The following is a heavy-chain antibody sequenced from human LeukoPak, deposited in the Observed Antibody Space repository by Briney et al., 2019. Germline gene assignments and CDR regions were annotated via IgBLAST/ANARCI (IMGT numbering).Heavy chain of an antibody. CDR3: ARSLVVGATYPYH. D-gene: IGHD1-26*01. Sequence: RPGGSLRLSCAASGFTFSSYEMNWVRQAPGKGLEWVSYISSSDSTIYYADSVKGRFTISRDNAKNSLYLQLNSLRAEDTAVYYCARSLVVGATYPYHWGQGTLVTVSS. CDR1: GFTFSSYE. J-gene: IGHJ5*02. V-gene: IGHV3-48*03. CDR2: ISSSDSTI.